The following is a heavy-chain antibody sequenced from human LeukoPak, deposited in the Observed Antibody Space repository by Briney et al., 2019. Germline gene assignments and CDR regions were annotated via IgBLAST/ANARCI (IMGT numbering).Heavy chain of an antibody. CDR3: ARSGDSYGRTRTYFDY. J-gene: IGHJ4*02. CDR2: IYYSGST. CDR1: GGSFSSYY. Sequence: SETLSLTCAVYGGSFSSYYWSWIRQPPGKGLEWIGYIYYSGSTNYNPSLKSRVTISVDTSKNQFSLKLSSVTAADTAVYYCARSGDSYGRTRTYFDYWGQGTLVTVSS. D-gene: IGHD5-18*01. V-gene: IGHV4-59*01.